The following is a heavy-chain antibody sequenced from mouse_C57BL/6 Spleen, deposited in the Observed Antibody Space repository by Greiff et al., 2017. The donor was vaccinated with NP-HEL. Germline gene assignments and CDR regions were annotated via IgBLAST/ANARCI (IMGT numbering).Heavy chain of an antibody. J-gene: IGHJ4*01. Sequence: QVQLQQPGAELVKPGASVKLSCKASGYTFTSYWMHWVKQRPGRGLEWIGRIDPNSGGTKYNEKFKSKATLTVDKPSSTAYMHLSSLTSEDSAVYYCAREEAYYYGSIYAMDYWGQGTSVTVSS. CDR2: IDPNSGGT. CDR1: GYTFTSYW. D-gene: IGHD1-1*01. CDR3: AREEAYYYGSIYAMDY. V-gene: IGHV1-72*01.